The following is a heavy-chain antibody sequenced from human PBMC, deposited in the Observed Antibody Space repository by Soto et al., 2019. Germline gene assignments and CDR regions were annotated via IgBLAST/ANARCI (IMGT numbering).Heavy chain of an antibody. D-gene: IGHD3-3*01. CDR2: ISGSGTSI. Sequence: PGGSLRLSCVASGFTFSDHSMTWIRQAPGKGLEWASSISGSGTSIYYTDPVKGRFTISRANADNSVFLQMNSLRAEDAAVYYCARRQKLLFYGEKNWGQGTLVTVSS. J-gene: IGHJ4*02. V-gene: IGHV3-11*01. CDR1: GFTFSDHS. CDR3: ARRQKLLFYGEKN.